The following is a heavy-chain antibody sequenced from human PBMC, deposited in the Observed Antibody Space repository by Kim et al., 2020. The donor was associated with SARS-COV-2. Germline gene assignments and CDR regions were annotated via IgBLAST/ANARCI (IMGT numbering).Heavy chain of an antibody. CDR1: GFTFSSYA. D-gene: IGHD7-27*01. Sequence: GGSLRLSCAASGFTFSSYAMSWVRQAPGKGLEWVSAISGSGGSTYYADSVKGRFTISRDNSKNTLYLQMNSLRAEDTAVYYCAKDLGDWGLGLENWFDPWGQGTLVTVSS. J-gene: IGHJ5*02. V-gene: IGHV3-23*01. CDR2: ISGSGGST. CDR3: AKDLGDWGLGLENWFDP.